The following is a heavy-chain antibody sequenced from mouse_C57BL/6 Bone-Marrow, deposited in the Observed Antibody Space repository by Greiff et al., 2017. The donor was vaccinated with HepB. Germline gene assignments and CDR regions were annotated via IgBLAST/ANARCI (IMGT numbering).Heavy chain of an antibody. Sequence: VQLQQSGPGLVQPSQSLSITCTVSGFSLTSYGVHWVRQSPGKGLEWLGVIWRGGSTDYNAAFMSRLSITKDNSKSQVFFKMNSLQADDTAIYYCDKPSYGSSYDYAMDYWGQGTSVTVSS. J-gene: IGHJ4*01. D-gene: IGHD1-1*01. CDR2: IWRGGST. CDR3: DKPSYGSSYDYAMDY. V-gene: IGHV2-5*01. CDR1: GFSLTSYG.